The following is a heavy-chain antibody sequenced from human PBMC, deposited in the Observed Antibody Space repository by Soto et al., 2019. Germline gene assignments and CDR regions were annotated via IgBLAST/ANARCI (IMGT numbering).Heavy chain of an antibody. CDR3: TSLDGYNLGY. J-gene: IGHJ4*02. Sequence: GGSLRLSCAASGFTFSGSAMHWVRQASGKGLEWVGRIRSKANSYATAYAASAKGRFTISRDDSKNTAYLQMNSLKTEDTAVYYCTSLDGYNLGYWGQGTLVTVSS. V-gene: IGHV3-73*01. CDR2: IRSKANSYAT. CDR1: GFTFSGSA. D-gene: IGHD5-12*01.